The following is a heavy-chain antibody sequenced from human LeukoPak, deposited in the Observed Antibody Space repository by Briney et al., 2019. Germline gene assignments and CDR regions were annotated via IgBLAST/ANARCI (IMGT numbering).Heavy chain of an antibody. D-gene: IGHD2-15*01. CDR1: GGSFSCYY. CDR3: ARGRAGYSRSPFDN. V-gene: IGHV4-34*01. J-gene: IGHJ4*02. Sequence: SETLSLTCAVYGGSFSCYYWSWIRQPPGKGLEWIGEINHSGSTNYNPSLKSRVTISVDTSKNQISLKLSSVTAADTAVYYCARGRAGYSRSPFDNWGQGTLVTVSS. CDR2: INHSGST.